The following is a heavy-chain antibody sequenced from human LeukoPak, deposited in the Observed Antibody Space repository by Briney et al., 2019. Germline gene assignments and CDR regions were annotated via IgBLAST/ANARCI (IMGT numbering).Heavy chain of an antibody. Sequence: DPSETLSLTCAVYGGSFSGYYWSWIRQPPGKGLEWIGEINHSGSTNYNPSLKSRVTISVDTSKNQFSLKLSSVTAADTAVYCCARGGSYYDFWGAAHYFDYWGQGTLVTVSS. D-gene: IGHD3-3*01. CDR2: INHSGST. CDR1: GGSFSGYY. V-gene: IGHV4-34*01. CDR3: ARGGSYYDFWGAAHYFDY. J-gene: IGHJ4*02.